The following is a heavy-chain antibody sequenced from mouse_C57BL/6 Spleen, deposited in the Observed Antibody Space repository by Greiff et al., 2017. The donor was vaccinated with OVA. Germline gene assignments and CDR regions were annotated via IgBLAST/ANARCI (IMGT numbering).Heavy chain of an antibody. D-gene: IGHD2-1*01. V-gene: IGHV1-66*01. CDR1: GYSFTSYY. J-gene: IGHJ3*01. CDR3: ARPIYPRTAWFAY. CDR2: IYPGSGNT. Sequence: QVQLQQSGPELVKPGASVKISCKASGYSFTSYYIHWVKQRPGQGLEWIGWIYPGSGNTKYNEKFKGKATLTADTSSSTAYMQLSSLTSEDSAVYYCARPIYPRTAWFAYWGQGTLVTVSA.